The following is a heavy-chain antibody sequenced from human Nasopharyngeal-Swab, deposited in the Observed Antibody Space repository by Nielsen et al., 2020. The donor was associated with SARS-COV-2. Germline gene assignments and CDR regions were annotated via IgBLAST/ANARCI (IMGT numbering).Heavy chain of an antibody. CDR3: ARDAPTPYYDNRGDYYGS. CDR1: GFTVSSNY. V-gene: IGHV3-66*01. D-gene: IGHD3-22*01. CDR2: IYSGGNT. J-gene: IGHJ5*02. Sequence: GESLKISCAASGFTVSSNYMTWVRQAPGKGLEWVSVIYSGGNTYYADSVKGRFTISRDHSKNTLYLQMNSLRAEDTAVYYCARDAPTPYYDNRGDYYGSWGKGTLVTVSS.